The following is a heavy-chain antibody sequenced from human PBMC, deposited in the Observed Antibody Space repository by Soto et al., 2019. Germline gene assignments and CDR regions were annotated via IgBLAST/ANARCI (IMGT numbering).Heavy chain of an antibody. Sequence: PSETLSLTCTVSGGSISSYYWSWIRQPPGKGLEWIGYIYYSGSTNYNPSLKSRVTISVDTSKNQFSLKLSSVTAADTAVYCCASFRGWLGLVGGKGTTVTVSS. D-gene: IGHD6-19*01. J-gene: IGHJ6*04. CDR1: GGSISSYY. V-gene: IGHV4-59*08. CDR3: ASFRGWLGLV. CDR2: IYYSGST.